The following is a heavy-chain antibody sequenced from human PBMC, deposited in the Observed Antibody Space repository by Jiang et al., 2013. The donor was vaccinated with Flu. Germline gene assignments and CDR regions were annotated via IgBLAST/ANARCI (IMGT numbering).Heavy chain of an antibody. CDR2: INYSGYS. D-gene: IGHD3-10*01. CDR1: GGSFSGHY. CDR3: ARGPPLELWSLRWFDP. Sequence: LLKPSETLSLTCAVYGGSFSGHYWSWIRQPPGKGLEFIGEINYSGYSSYNPSLKSRVSISVGTSPTQFTLKLSSVTAADTAVYYCARGPPLELWSLRWFDPWGQGTLVTVSS. V-gene: IGHV4-34*01. J-gene: IGHJ5*02.